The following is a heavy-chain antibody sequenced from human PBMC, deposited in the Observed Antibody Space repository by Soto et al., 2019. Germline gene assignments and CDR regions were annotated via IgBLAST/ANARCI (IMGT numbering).Heavy chain of an antibody. CDR1: GGSISSYY. V-gene: IGHV4-59*01. D-gene: IGHD6-19*01. J-gene: IGHJ4*02. Sequence: ASETLSLTCTVSGGSISSYYWSWIRQPPGKGLEWIGYIYYSGSTNYNPSLKSRVTISVDTSKNQFSLKLSSVTAADTAVYYCASMKGRSGWYPAAFDYWGQGTLVTVSS. CDR2: IYYSGST. CDR3: ASMKGRSGWYPAAFDY.